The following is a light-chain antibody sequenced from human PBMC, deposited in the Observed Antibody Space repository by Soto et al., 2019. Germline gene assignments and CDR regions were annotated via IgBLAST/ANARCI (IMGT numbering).Light chain of an antibody. CDR2: AAS. CDR3: QQLNSYPL. J-gene: IGKJ3*01. CDR1: QGISSY. V-gene: IGKV1-9*01. Sequence: DIQLTQSPSFLSASVGDRVTITCRASQGISSYLAWYQQKPGKAPKLLIYAASTLQSGVPSRFSGSGSGTEFTRTISSLQPEDFATHYCQQLNSYPLFGPGTKVDIK.